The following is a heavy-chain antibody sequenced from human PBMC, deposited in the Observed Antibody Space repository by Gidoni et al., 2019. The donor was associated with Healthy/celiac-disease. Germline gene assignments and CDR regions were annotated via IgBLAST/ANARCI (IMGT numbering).Heavy chain of an antibody. CDR1: GGSISSSSYY. CDR2: IYYSGST. V-gene: IGHV4-39*01. D-gene: IGHD2-21*02. J-gene: IGHJ4*02. CDR3: ARQRTVVTPFDY. Sequence: QLQLQASGPGLVKPSETLSLTCTVSGGSISSSSYYWGWIRQPPGKGLEWIGSIYYSGSTYYNPSLKSRVTISVDTSKNQFSLKLSSVTAADTAVYYCARQRTVVTPFDYWGQGTLVTVSS.